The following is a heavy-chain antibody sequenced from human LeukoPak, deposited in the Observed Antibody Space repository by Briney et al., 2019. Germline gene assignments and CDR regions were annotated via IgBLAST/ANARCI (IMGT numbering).Heavy chain of an antibody. CDR3: ARGGAGGGFDI. V-gene: IGHV4-59*01. CDR1: GGSISSYY. Sequence: SETLSLTCTVSGGSISSYYWSWIRQPPGKGLEWIGYIYYSGSTNYNPSPKSRVTISVDTSKKQLSLKLSSVTAADTAVYYCARGGAGGGFDIWGQGTMVTVSS. J-gene: IGHJ3*02. D-gene: IGHD2-15*01. CDR2: IYYSGST.